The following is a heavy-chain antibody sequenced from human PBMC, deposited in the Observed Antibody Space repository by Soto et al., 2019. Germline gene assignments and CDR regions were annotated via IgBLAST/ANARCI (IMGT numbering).Heavy chain of an antibody. CDR1: GFSLSTSGVG. Sequence: QITLKESGPTLVKPTQPLTLTCTFSGFSLSTSGVGVGWIRQPPGKALEWLALIYWNDDKRYSPSLKSRLTITKDTSKYQVVLTRTNMDPADTATYYCAHSPAMVRGVIITGEDGFDYWGQGTLVTVSS. V-gene: IGHV2-5*01. CDR2: IYWNDDK. D-gene: IGHD3-10*01. J-gene: IGHJ4*02. CDR3: AHSPAMVRGVIITGEDGFDY.